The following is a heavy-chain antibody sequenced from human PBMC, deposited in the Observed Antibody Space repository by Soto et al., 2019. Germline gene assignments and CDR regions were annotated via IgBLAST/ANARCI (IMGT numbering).Heavy chain of an antibody. CDR1: GGSFSGYY. CDR3: ARGPGWFDP. J-gene: IGHJ5*02. CDR2: INHSGST. V-gene: IGHV4-34*01. D-gene: IGHD3-10*01. Sequence: SETLSLTCAVYGGSFSGYYWSWIRQPPGKGLEWIGEINHSGSTNYNPSLKSRVTISVDTSKNQFSLKLSSVTAADTAVYYCARGPGWFDPWGQGTLVTVSS.